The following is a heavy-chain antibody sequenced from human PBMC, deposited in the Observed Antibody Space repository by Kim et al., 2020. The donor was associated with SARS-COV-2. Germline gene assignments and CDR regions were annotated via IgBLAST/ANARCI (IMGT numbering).Heavy chain of an antibody. D-gene: IGHD3-22*01. CDR1: GYSFTSYW. CDR3: ARQIYDSSGYSVFDY. CDR2: IYPGDSDT. J-gene: IGHJ4*02. Sequence: GESLKISCKGSGYSFTSYWIGWVRQMPGKGLEWMGIIYPGDSDTRYSPSFQGQVTISADKSISTAYLQWSSLKASDTAMYYCARQIYDSSGYSVFDYWGQGTLVTVSS. V-gene: IGHV5-51*01.